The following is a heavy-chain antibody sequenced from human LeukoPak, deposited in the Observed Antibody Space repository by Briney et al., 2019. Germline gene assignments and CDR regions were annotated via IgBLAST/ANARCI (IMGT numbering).Heavy chain of an antibody. D-gene: IGHD3-10*01. CDR2: IWYDGSNK. J-gene: IGHJ4*02. V-gene: IGHV3-33*01. Sequence: GRSLRLSCAASGFTFSSYGMHWVRQAPGKGLEWVAVIWYDGSNKYYADSVKGRFTVSRDNARNTLYLQMNSLRAEDTAVYYCARAPESLSSSDYWGQGTLVTVSS. CDR3: ARAPESLSSSDY. CDR1: GFTFSSYG.